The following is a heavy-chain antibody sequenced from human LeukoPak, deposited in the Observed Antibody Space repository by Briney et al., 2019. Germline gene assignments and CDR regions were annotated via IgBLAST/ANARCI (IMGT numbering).Heavy chain of an antibody. CDR3: ARDAGSSGFYFDY. CDR2: ISGSGGST. CDR1: GFTFSSYA. D-gene: IGHD6-19*01. J-gene: IGHJ4*02. V-gene: IGHV3-23*01. Sequence: PGGSLRLSCAASGFTFSSYAMSWVRQAPGKGLEWVSAISGSGGSTYYADSVKGRFTISRDNAKNSLYLQMNSLRAEDTAVYYCARDAGSSGFYFDYWGQGTLVTVSS.